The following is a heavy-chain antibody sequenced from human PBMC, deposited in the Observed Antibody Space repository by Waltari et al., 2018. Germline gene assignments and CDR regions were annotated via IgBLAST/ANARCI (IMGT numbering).Heavy chain of an antibody. CDR2: ITTSGDNT. J-gene: IGHJ4*02. V-gene: IGHV3-23*01. D-gene: IGHD6-13*01. CDR3: ARGPIARDYY. Sequence: EVHLLESGGGLVQPGGSLRLSCAASGFTFSDYAMNWVRQAPGKGLEWVSAITTSGDNTYYADSVKGRFTISRDNSRNTLYLQMSSLRVEDTAIYYCARGPIARDYYWGQGTLVTVSS. CDR1: GFTFSDYA.